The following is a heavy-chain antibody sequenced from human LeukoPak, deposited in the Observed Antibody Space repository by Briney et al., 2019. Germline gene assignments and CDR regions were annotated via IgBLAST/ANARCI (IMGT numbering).Heavy chain of an antibody. CDR3: AKTRGYCTNGVCYEDY. J-gene: IGHJ4*02. D-gene: IGHD2-8*01. CDR1: GYTFTSHA. V-gene: IGHV3-23*01. CDR2: ISGSGGST. Sequence: GGSLRLSCAASGYTFTSHAMSWVRQAPGKGLEWVSSISGSGGSTYYADSVKGRFTISRDNSKNTLYLQMTSLRAEDTALYYCAKTRGYCTNGVCYEDYWGQGTLVTVSS.